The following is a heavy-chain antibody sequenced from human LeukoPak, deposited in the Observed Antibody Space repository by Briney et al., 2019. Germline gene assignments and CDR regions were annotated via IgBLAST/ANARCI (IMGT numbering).Heavy chain of an antibody. Sequence: GGSLRLSCAASGFTFSNTAMSWVRQAPGKGLEWLSIISGSGLNAYYADSAKGRFTISRDNSKSTLFLQMNSLRAEDTASYYCVKRTMAGVLERRTYYFDYWGQGSLVTVSP. V-gene: IGHV3-23*01. CDR1: GFTFSNTA. CDR3: VKRTMAGVLERRTYYFDY. J-gene: IGHJ4*02. D-gene: IGHD2-2*01. CDR2: ISGSGLNA.